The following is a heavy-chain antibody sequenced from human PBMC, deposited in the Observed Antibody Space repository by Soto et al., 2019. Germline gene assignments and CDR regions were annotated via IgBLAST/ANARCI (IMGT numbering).Heavy chain of an antibody. CDR3: AKDLTSMVRVVLPSP. Sequence: EVQLLQSGGGWVQPGGSLSLSCAASGFTFSKYAMAWVRQAPGKGLEWVSSISGSGVIKYYADSVQGRFTISRDNSNNTLSVQMNSLRVEDTAIYYCAKDLTSMVRVVLPSPWGQGILVTVSS. J-gene: IGHJ5*02. V-gene: IGHV3-23*01. CDR1: GFTFSKYA. CDR2: ISGSGVIK. D-gene: IGHD3-10*01.